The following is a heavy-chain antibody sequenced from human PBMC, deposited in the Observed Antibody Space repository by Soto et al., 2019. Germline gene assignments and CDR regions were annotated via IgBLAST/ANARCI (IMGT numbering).Heavy chain of an antibody. V-gene: IGHV4-59*01. CDR3: ASVFVDSTETTGFD. CDR2: IYYSGST. J-gene: IGHJ5*01. CDR1: GGSISTYY. Sequence: PSETLSLTCTVAGGSISTYYWSWIRQPPGKGLEWIGYIYYSGSTYYNPSLKSRVTMSVDTSRNQLLLQLNSVTAADTAVYYCASVFVDSTETTGFD. D-gene: IGHD1-7*01.